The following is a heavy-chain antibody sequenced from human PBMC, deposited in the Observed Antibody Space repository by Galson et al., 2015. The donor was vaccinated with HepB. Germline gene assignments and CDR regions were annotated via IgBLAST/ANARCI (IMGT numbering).Heavy chain of an antibody. CDR2: INHSGST. V-gene: IGHV4-34*01. Sequence: DTLSLTCAVYGGSFSGYYWSWIRQPPGKGLEWIGEINHSGSTNYNPSLKSRVTISVDTSKNQFSLKLSSVTAADTAVYYCARGRVSGWYFPEYFQHWGQGTLVTVSS. CDR1: GGSFSGYY. J-gene: IGHJ1*01. D-gene: IGHD6-19*01. CDR3: ARGRVSGWYFPEYFQH.